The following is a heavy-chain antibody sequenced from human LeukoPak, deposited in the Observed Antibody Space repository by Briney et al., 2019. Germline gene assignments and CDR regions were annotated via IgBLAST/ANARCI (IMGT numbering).Heavy chain of an antibody. J-gene: IGHJ5*02. Sequence: PSETLSLTCTVSGGSISSGDYYWSWTRQPPGKGLEWIGYIYYSGSTYYNPSLKSRVTISVDTSKNQFSLKLSSVTAADTAVYYCARGGWLPKAWFDPWGQGTLVTVSS. CDR1: GGSISSGDYY. D-gene: IGHD3-22*01. CDR3: ARGGWLPKAWFDP. CDR2: IYYSGST. V-gene: IGHV4-30-4*08.